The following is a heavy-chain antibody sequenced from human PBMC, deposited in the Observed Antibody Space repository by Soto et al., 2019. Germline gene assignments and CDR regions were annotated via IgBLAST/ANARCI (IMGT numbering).Heavy chain of an antibody. Sequence: EVQLLESGGGLVQPRGSLRLSCAAAGFTFSSYAMSWVRQARGKGLELVASISESGGTTYYGDAVKGRLTISRDNSKNMLYLQMNSLRAEDTALYYCAKAYTYSGSHDGPDGMDVWGQGTTVAVSS. CDR2: ISESGGTT. CDR3: AKAYTYSGSHDGPDGMDV. CDR1: GFTFSSYA. J-gene: IGHJ6*02. V-gene: IGHV3-23*01. D-gene: IGHD1-26*01.